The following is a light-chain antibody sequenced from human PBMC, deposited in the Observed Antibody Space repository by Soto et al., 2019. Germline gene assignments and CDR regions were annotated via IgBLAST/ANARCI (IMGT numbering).Light chain of an antibody. CDR1: QGISNY. Sequence: DIQMTQSPSSLSASVGDRVTITCRASQGISNYLAWYQQKPGKVPKLLIYAASTLQSGVPSRFRGNVSGRDFTLTIRSVQAGDVATYYFQKYNNSPLTFGGTTKMEIK. V-gene: IGKV1-27*01. CDR3: QKYNNSPLT. J-gene: IGKJ4*01. CDR2: AAS.